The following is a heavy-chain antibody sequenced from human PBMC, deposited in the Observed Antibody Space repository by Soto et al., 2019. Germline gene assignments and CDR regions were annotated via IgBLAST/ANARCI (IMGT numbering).Heavy chain of an antibody. Sequence: EASVKVSCKAPGRTFSRYTISWARQAPGQGLEWMGRIIPILGIANYAQKFQGRVTITADKSTSTAYMELSSLRSEDTAVYYCASLGIAVAGTTRALDYWGQGTLVTVSS. V-gene: IGHV1-69*02. CDR2: IIPILGIA. J-gene: IGHJ4*02. D-gene: IGHD6-19*01. CDR3: ASLGIAVAGTTRALDY. CDR1: GRTFSRYT.